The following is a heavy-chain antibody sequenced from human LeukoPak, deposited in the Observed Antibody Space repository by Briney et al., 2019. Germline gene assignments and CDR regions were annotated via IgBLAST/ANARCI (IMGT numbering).Heavy chain of an antibody. CDR2: INHSGST. J-gene: IGHJ3*01. CDR3: ARVKNRIAAAGTGWFDP. D-gene: IGHD6-13*01. Sequence: SETLSLTCAVYGGSFSGYYWSWIRQPPGKGLEWIGEINHSGSTNYNPSLKSRVTISVDTSKNQFSLKLSSVTAADTAVYYCARVKNRIAAAGTGWFDPWGQGTMVTVSS. V-gene: IGHV4-34*01. CDR1: GGSFSGYY.